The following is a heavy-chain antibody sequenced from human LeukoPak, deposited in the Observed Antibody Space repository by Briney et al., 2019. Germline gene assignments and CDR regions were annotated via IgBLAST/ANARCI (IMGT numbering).Heavy chain of an antibody. V-gene: IGHV3-23*01. CDR3: AKHSGSYFIYYVDS. J-gene: IGHJ4*02. CDR2: ISGSAYNT. Sequence: GGSLRLSCAASGFTFGSYGMSWVRQAPGKGLEWVATISGSAYNTYYADSVKGRFTISRDNSANTVFLHMSSLRAEDTALYYCAKHSGSYFIYYVDSWGQGTLVTVSS. D-gene: IGHD1-26*01. CDR1: GFTFGSYG.